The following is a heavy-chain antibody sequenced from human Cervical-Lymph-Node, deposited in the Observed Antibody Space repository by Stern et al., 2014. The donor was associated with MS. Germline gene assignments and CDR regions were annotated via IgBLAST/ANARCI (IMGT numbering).Heavy chain of an antibody. Sequence: QLVQSGAEVKKPGASVTVSCEASGYTFTTYAIHWVRQAPGQRLEWMGWINAANGNTKYSQKFQGRVTITRDTSAGTAYMELSSLKSEDTAVYYCARDKPVAVIYYYGMDVWGQGTTVTVSS. CDR3: ARDKPVAVIYYYGMDV. J-gene: IGHJ6*02. D-gene: IGHD2-15*01. CDR1: GYTFTTYA. CDR2: INAANGNT. V-gene: IGHV1-3*01.